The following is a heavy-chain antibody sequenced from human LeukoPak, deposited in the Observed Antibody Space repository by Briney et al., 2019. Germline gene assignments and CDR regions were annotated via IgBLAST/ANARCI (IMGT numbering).Heavy chain of an antibody. CDR1: GYTFTGYY. CDR3: ARGVAALPAAFDI. Sequence: ASVKVSCKASGYTFTGYYMHWVRQAPGQGLEWMGWINPNSGGTNYAQKFQGRVTMTRDTSISTAYMELSRLRSDDTAVYYCARGVAALPAAFDIWGQGTMVTVSS. V-gene: IGHV1-2*02. D-gene: IGHD6-6*01. CDR2: INPNSGGT. J-gene: IGHJ3*02.